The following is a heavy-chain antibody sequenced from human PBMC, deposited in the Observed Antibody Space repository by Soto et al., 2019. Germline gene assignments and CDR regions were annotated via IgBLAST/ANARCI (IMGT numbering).Heavy chain of an antibody. Sequence: QVQLLQSGAEVKKPGGSVKVSCKASGYKFTTYGITWVRQAPGQGLEWLGGISTYNGNTDYAQNLQDRVTMTTETSTSTAYLEVRSLTSDDTAVYFCARGLGTNGLDVWGQGTTVTVSS. CDR2: ISTYNGNT. J-gene: IGHJ6*02. CDR3: ARGLGTNGLDV. CDR1: GYKFTTYG. V-gene: IGHV1-18*04. D-gene: IGHD7-27*01.